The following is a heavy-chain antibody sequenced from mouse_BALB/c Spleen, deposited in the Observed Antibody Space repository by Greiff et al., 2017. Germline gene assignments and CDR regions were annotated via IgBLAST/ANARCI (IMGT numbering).Heavy chain of an antibody. Sequence: EVKLVESGPELEKPGASVKISCKASGYSFTGYNMNWVKQSNGKSLEWIGNIDPYYGGTSYNQKFKGKATLTADTSSNTAYLQLSSLTSEDTAVYYCNACLNYYGSREWFAYWGQGTLVTVSA. J-gene: IGHJ3*01. CDR3: NACLNYYGSREWFAY. D-gene: IGHD1-1*01. V-gene: IGHV1-39*01. CDR2: IDPYYGGT. CDR1: GYSFTGYN.